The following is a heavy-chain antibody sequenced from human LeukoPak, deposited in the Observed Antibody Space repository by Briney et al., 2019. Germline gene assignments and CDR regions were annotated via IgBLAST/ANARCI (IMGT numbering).Heavy chain of an antibody. CDR2: ISAYNGNT. CDR3: ARPRGYYDSSGYYPDAFDI. V-gene: IGHV1-18*01. Sequence: ASVKVSCKASGYTFTSYGISWMRQAPGQGLEWMGWISAYNGNTNYAQKLQGRVTMTTDTSTSTAYMELRSLRSDDTAVYYCARPRGYYDSSGYYPDAFDIWGQGTMVTVSS. J-gene: IGHJ3*02. D-gene: IGHD3-22*01. CDR1: GYTFTSYG.